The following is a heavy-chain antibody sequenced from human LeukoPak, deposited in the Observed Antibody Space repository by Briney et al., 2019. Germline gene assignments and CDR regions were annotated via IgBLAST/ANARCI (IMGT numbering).Heavy chain of an antibody. D-gene: IGHD3-22*01. Sequence: GGSLRLSCAASGFTLSSYEMNWFRQAPGKGLEWVSYISSSGSTIYYADSVKGRFTISSDNARDSVFLQMNSLRAGDTAVYYCARALYDSSGYYFDYWGQGTLVTVSS. J-gene: IGHJ4*02. CDR3: ARALYDSSGYYFDY. CDR1: GFTLSSYE. V-gene: IGHV3-48*03. CDR2: ISSSGSTI.